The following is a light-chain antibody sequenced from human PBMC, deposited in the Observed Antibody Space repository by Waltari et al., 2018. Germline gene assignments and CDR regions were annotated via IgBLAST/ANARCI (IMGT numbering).Light chain of an antibody. J-gene: IGLJ2*01. CDR3: SSYAGSSKGV. V-gene: IGLV2-23*02. CDR2: AVS. CDR1: SSDVGNYKR. Sequence: QSALTQPASVSGSPGQSITISCTGTSSDVGNYKRVSWYQQHPGKAPNLMFYAVSKRPSGVSERFSGSKSGDVASLTISGLQPEDEAEYFCSSYAGSSKGVFGGGTKVTVL.